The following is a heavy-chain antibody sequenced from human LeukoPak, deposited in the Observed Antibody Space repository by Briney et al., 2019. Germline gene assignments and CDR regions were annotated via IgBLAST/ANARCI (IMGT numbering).Heavy chain of an antibody. V-gene: IGHV3-48*03. CDR2: ISSGGDTI. Sequence: GGSLRLSCAASGLTFSSYEINWVRQAPGKGLEWVSYISSGGDTIYYADSAKGRFTISRDNAKNSLYLQMNSLRAEDTAVYYCARGAYSNYYFDFWGQGTLVTVSS. CDR3: ARGAYSNYYFDF. D-gene: IGHD2-21*01. J-gene: IGHJ4*02. CDR1: GLTFSSYE.